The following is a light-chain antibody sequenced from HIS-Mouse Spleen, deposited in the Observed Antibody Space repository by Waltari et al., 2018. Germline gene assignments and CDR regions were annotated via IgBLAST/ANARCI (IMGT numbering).Light chain of an antibody. CDR3: YSTDSSGNHRV. Sequence: SYELTQPPSVSVSPGQTARITCSGDALPKKYAYWYQQKSGQAPVLVINEDSKLPSGIPGGFSGASSGTMATLTISGARVEDEADYYCYSTDSSGNHRVFGGGTKLTVL. V-gene: IGLV3-10*01. J-gene: IGLJ2*01. CDR2: EDS. CDR1: ALPKKY.